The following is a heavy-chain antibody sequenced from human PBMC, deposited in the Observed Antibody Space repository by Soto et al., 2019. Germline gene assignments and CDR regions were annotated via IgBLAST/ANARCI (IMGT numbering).Heavy chain of an antibody. CDR2: INYSGST. J-gene: IGHJ4*02. CDR1: GGSSIGNY. V-gene: IGHV4-34*11. Sequence: PSGTLSLTSPVNGGSSIGNYWTGFRQPPGKGLEWIGYINYSGSTNNNPSLKSRVTISVDTSKNQFSLKLSSVAAADTAVDYCARGDKYGELDYWGQGTLVTVSS. D-gene: IGHD4-17*01. CDR3: ARGDKYGELDY.